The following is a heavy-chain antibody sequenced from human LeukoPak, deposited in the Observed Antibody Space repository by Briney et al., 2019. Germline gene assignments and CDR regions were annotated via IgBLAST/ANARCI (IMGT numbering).Heavy chain of an antibody. CDR3: AKDGGLWVSAHWGDS. CDR2: ITTSDGNT. CDR1: GFTFSSYT. J-gene: IGHJ4*02. Sequence: GGSLRLSCAASGFTFSSYTMSWVRQAPGKGLEWVSTITTSDGNTYYADSVKGRFTVSRDDSKNTLYLQMNSLRAEDTAVYYCAKDGGLWVSAHWGDSWGRGTLVAVSS. V-gene: IGHV3-23*01. D-gene: IGHD7-27*01.